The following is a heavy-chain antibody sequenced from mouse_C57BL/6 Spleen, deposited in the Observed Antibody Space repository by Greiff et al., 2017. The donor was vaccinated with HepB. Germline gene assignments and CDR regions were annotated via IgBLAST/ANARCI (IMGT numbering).Heavy chain of an antibody. J-gene: IGHJ1*03. D-gene: IGHD1-1*01. V-gene: IGHV1-39*01. Sequence: VQLKESGPELVKPGASVKISCKASGYSFTDYNMNWVKQSNGKSLEWIGVINPNYGTTSYNQKFKGKATLTVDKSSSTAYMQLNSLTSEDSAVYDWARSDGSGYWYVDVWGTGTTVTVSS. CDR2: INPNYGTT. CDR3: ARSDGSGYWYVDV. CDR1: GYSFTDYN.